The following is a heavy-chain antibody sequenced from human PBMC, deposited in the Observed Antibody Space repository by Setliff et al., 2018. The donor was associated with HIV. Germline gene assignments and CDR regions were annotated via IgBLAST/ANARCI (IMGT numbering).Heavy chain of an antibody. V-gene: IGHV1-69*13. Sequence: VASVKVSCKASGGTFSSYAISWVRQAPGQGLEWMGGIIPIFGTANYAQKFQGRVTITADESTSTAYMELSSLRSEDTAVYYCAREESTEDYGSGSYGPTFPPPLIYWGQGTLVTVSS. CDR1: GGTFSSYA. CDR3: AREESTEDYGSGSYGPTFPPPLIY. D-gene: IGHD3-10*01. J-gene: IGHJ4*02. CDR2: IIPIFGTA.